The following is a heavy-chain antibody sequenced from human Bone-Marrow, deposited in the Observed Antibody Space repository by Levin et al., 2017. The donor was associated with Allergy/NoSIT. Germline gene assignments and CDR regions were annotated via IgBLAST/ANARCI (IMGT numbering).Heavy chain of an antibody. CDR3: ARDPARGYYDSSGYSGDH. D-gene: IGHD3-22*01. Sequence: PAGGSLRLSCAASGFSFWHYTMNWVRQAPGKGLEWVSCISSSGDSTYYADSEKGRFTISRDNAKNSLYLQLNRLRDEDTALYYCARDPARGYYDSSGYSGDHWGQGTLVTVSS. CDR2: ISSSGDST. J-gene: IGHJ4*02. CDR1: GFSFWHYT. V-gene: IGHV3-48*02.